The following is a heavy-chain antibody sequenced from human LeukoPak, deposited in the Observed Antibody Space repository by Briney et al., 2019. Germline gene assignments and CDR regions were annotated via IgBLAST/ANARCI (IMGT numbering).Heavy chain of an antibody. J-gene: IGHJ4*02. V-gene: IGHV4-39*01. CDR1: GGSISSSTYY. Sequence: PSETLSLTCTVSGGSISSSTYYWGWIRQPPRKGLEWIGYISYSGSTYYNPSLKSRVTMTVDTSKNQFSLKLSSVTAADTAMYYCATYCSSTSCLNRPFDYWGQGTLVTVSS. CDR3: ATYCSSTSCLNRPFDY. D-gene: IGHD2-2*01. CDR2: ISYSGST.